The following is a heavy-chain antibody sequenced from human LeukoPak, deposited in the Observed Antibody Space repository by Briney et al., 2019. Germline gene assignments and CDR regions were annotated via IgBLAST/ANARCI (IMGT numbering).Heavy chain of an antibody. CDR1: GFTFSSYS. CDR2: ISSSSSYI. J-gene: IGHJ5*02. Sequence: GGSLRLSRAASGFTFSSYSMNWVRQAPGKGLEWVSSISSSSSYIYYADSVKGRFTISRDNAKNSLYLQMNSLRAEDTAVYYCTLNNWYENGFDPWGQGTLVTVSS. D-gene: IGHD1-1*01. V-gene: IGHV3-21*01. CDR3: TLNNWYENGFDP.